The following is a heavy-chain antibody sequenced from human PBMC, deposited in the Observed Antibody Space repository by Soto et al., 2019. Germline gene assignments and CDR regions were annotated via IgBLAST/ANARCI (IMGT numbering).Heavy chain of an antibody. D-gene: IGHD6-13*01. Sequence: QMRLVQSGAEVRMPGSSVKVSCKASGGTFSTYSINWVRQAPGQGLEWMGGIIPLFGTTNYAQKFKGRVTITADESTSTAYMELSSLRAEDAAVYYCARGATHGSSWYFWFDPWGQGTLVTVSS. CDR3: ARGATHGSSWYFWFDP. V-gene: IGHV1-69*01. J-gene: IGHJ5*02. CDR2: IIPLFGTT. CDR1: GGTFSTYS.